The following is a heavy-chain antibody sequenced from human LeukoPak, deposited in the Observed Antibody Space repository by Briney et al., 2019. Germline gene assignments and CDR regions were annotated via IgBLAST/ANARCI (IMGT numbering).Heavy chain of an antibody. V-gene: IGHV4-38-2*02. D-gene: IGHD3-3*01. J-gene: IGHJ4*02. CDR1: GYSINSGFY. Sequence: PSETLSLTCSVSGYSINSGFYWGWIRQPPGKGLEWIASIHHSGSTYYNPSLKSRVTIPVDTSKYQLSLKLTSVTAADTAVYYCARAFGVVIYFDSWGQGTLVTVSS. CDR2: IHHSGST. CDR3: ARAFGVVIYFDS.